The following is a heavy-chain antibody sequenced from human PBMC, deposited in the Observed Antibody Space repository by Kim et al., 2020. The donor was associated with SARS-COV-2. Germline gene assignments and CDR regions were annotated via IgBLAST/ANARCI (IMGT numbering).Heavy chain of an antibody. CDR2: ISSNGGST. CDR1: GFTFGIYA. CDR3: ASLWFGELEGAYGLDV. Sequence: GGSLRLSCAASGFTFGIYAMHWVRQAPGKGLEYVSAISSNGGSTFYANSVKGRFTISRDNSKNTLYLQMGSLRAEDMAVYYCASLWFGELEGAYGLDVWGQGTTGTVSS. V-gene: IGHV3-64*01. J-gene: IGHJ6*02. D-gene: IGHD3-10*01.